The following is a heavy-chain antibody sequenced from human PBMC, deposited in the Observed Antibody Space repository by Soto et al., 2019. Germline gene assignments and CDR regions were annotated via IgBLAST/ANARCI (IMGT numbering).Heavy chain of an antibody. V-gene: IGHV4-59*01. J-gene: IGHJ4*02. CDR3: ARGTSCQLPFDY. Sequence: SETLSLTCTVSSDSISSYYWSWIRQPPGKRLEWIGYISYSGSTDYNPSLKSRVTISGDTSKNQFSLKVSSVTAADTAVYYCARGTSCQLPFDYWGQGTLVTVSP. D-gene: IGHD2-2*01. CDR2: ISYSGST. CDR1: SDSISSYY.